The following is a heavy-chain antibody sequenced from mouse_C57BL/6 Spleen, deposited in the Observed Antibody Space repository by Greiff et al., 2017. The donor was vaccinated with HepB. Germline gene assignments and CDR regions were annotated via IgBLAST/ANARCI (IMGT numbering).Heavy chain of an antibody. Sequence: EVMLVESGEGLVKPGGSLKLSCAASGFTFSSYAMSWVRQTPEKRLEWVAYISSGGDYIYYADTVKGRFTISRDNARNTLYLQMSSLKSEDTAMYYCTRDLYGSSYRYFDVWGTGTTVTVSS. CDR3: TRDLYGSSYRYFDV. D-gene: IGHD1-1*01. CDR2: ISSGGDYI. V-gene: IGHV5-9-1*02. J-gene: IGHJ1*03. CDR1: GFTFSSYA.